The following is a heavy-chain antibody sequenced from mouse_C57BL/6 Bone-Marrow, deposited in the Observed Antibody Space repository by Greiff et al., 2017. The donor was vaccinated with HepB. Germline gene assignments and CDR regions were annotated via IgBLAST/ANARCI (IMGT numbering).Heavy chain of an antibody. J-gene: IGHJ4*01. CDR2: IDPANGNT. CDR3: ARSYYGSSQDYYAMDY. CDR1: GFNIKNTY. Sequence: EVQLQQSVAELVRPGASVKLSCTASGFNIKNTYMHWVKQRPEQGLEWIGRIDPANGNTKYAPKFQGKATITADTSSNTAYLQLSSLTSEDTAIYYCARSYYGSSQDYYAMDYWGQGTSVTVSS. D-gene: IGHD1-1*01. V-gene: IGHV14-3*01.